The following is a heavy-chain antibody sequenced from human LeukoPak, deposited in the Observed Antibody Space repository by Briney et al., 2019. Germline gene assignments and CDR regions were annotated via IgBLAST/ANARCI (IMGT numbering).Heavy chain of an antibody. D-gene: IGHD4-11*01. Sequence: GRPLRLSCVASGSAFSGYGMHWVRQAPGKGLEWVAVISYDGSNKYYADSVRGRFTISRDNSKNTLYLQMNSLRVEDTAVYYCARELQSAGFDYWGQGTLVTVSP. CDR3: ARELQSAGFDY. V-gene: IGHV3-30*03. CDR2: ISYDGSNK. J-gene: IGHJ4*02. CDR1: GSAFSGYG.